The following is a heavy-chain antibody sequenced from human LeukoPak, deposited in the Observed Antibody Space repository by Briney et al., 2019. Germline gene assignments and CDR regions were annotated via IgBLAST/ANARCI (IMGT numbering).Heavy chain of an antibody. CDR1: GFTVSSNY. V-gene: IGHV3-53*01. Sequence: GGSLRLSCAASGFTVSSNYMSWVRQAPGKGLEWVSVIYSGGSTYYADSVKGRFTISRDNSKNTLYLQMNTLRVEDTAVYYCAREIYCSASSCTGGVFDIWGQGTMVTVSS. D-gene: IGHD2-15*01. CDR3: AREIYCSASSCTGGVFDI. CDR2: IYSGGST. J-gene: IGHJ3*02.